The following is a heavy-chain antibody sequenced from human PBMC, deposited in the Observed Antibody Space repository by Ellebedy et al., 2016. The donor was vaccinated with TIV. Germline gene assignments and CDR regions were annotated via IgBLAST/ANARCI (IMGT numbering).Heavy chain of an antibody. CDR1: GLIFNRYW. J-gene: IGHJ5*02. CDR2: INSDGSST. CDR3: AKARASIAVAVWFDP. D-gene: IGHD6-19*01. Sequence: GESLKISCADSGLIFNRYWMHWVRQAPGKGLVWVSEINSDGSSTNYADSVKGRFTISRDNAKNTLYLQMNSLRAEDTAVYYCAKARASIAVAVWFDPWGQGTLVTVSS. V-gene: IGHV3-74*01.